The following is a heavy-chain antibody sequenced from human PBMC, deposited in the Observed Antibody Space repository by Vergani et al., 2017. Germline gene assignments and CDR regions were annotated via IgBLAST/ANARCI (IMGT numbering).Heavy chain of an antibody. CDR1: GFTFSSYW. CDR2: IKQDGSEK. CDR3: ARGPLKWLRLGGPGDY. J-gene: IGHJ4*02. V-gene: IGHV3-7*01. Sequence: EVQLVESGGGLVQPGGSLRLSCAASGFTFSSYWMSWVRQAPGKGLEWVANIKQDGSEKYDVDSVKGRFTISRDNAKNSLYLQMNSLRAEDTAVYYCARGPLKWLRLGGPGDYWGQGTLVTVSS. D-gene: IGHD5-12*01.